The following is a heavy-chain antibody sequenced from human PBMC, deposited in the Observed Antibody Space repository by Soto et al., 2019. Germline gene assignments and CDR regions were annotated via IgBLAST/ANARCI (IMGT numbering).Heavy chain of an antibody. D-gene: IGHD3-3*01. V-gene: IGHV1-2*02. CDR3: ARGGGVGVAGSAAFDM. CDR1: GYPVTAYY. J-gene: IGHJ3*02. CDR2: INPATGAA. Sequence: QLHLVQSGAVVKKPGASVTVSCSASGYPVTAYYMHWVRQAPGRGLEWMGGINPATGAAKYTQTFRGRVTIARDPSKGTVFMELGGLTSEDTAVFFCARGGGVGVAGSAAFDMWGQGTLVTVSS.